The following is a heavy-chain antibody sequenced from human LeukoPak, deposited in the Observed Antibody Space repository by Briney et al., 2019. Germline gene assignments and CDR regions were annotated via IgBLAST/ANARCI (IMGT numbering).Heavy chain of an antibody. J-gene: IGHJ1*01. CDR2: INHSGST. CDR1: GGSFSGYY. V-gene: IGHV4-34*01. Sequence: SETLSLTCAVYGGSFSGYYWSWIRQPPGKGLEWIGEINHSGSTNYNPSLKSRVTISVDTSKNQFSLKLGSVTAADTAVYYCARAPGYSSSWYVGYFQHWGQGTLVTVSS. CDR3: ARAPGYSSSWYVGYFQH. D-gene: IGHD6-13*01.